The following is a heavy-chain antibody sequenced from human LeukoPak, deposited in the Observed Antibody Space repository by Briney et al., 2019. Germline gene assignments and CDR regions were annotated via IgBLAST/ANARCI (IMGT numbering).Heavy chain of an antibody. J-gene: IGHJ4*02. D-gene: IGHD5-12*01. CDR1: GFTFSSYA. V-gene: IGHV3-23*01. CDR2: MSGSASTT. CDR3: VKRGSGNSGYTF. Sequence: GGSLRLSCAASGFTFSSYAMSWVRQAPGKGLEWVSGMSGSASTTYYADSVKGRFTVSRDNSKNTLYLQMNSLRAEDTAKYYCVKRGSGNSGYTFWGQGTLVTVSS.